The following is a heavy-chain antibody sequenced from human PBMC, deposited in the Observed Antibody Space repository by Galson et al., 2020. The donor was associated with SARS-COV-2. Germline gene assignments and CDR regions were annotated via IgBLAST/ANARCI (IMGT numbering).Heavy chain of an antibody. D-gene: IGHD1-1*01. Sequence: SGPTLVKPTQTLTLTCTFSGLSLSTSGMCVSWIRQPPGKALEWLAHIDSDGDKHYNTSLKTRFTISKDTSKNKVVLTMTNMDPVDTATYYCARTWSTGTTSRTFAYWGQGTLVTVSS. V-gene: IGHV2-70*01. CDR3: ARTWSTGTTSRTFAY. CDR2: IDSDGDK. CDR1: GLSLSTSGMC. J-gene: IGHJ4*02.